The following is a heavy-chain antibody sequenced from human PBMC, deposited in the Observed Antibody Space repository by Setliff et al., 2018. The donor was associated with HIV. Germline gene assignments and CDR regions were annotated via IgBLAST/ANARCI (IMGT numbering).Heavy chain of an antibody. D-gene: IGHD3-10*01. V-gene: IGHV4-4*07. CDR1: GGSFSNYR. J-gene: IGHJ5*02. Sequence: PSETLSLTCTIFGGSFSNYRWSRIRQPAGRGLEWIGRIYRSGTTDYKPSLKSRVSMSLDTSRNQFSLKLTSVTAEDTAVYYCARDRHYSGLGSYGPWGPGILVTVSS. CDR2: IYRSGTT. CDR3: ARDRHYSGLGSYGP.